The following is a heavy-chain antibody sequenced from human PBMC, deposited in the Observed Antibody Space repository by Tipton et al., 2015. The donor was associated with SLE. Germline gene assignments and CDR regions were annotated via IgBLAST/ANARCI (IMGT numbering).Heavy chain of an antibody. J-gene: IGHJ6*02. CDR2: IYYSGTT. CDR1: GGSISHFY. CDR3: ARGSRGVGFDV. V-gene: IGHV4-59*01. Sequence: TLSLTCSVSGGSISHFYWSWIRQPPGKGLEWIAYIYYSGTTNYNPSLKSRVSISVDTSKNHLSLNLYSVTAADTAVYYCARGSRGVGFDVWGHGTTVIVSS. D-gene: IGHD3-10*01.